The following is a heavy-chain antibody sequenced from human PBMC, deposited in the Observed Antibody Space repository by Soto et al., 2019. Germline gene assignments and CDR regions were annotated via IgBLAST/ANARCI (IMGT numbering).Heavy chain of an antibody. CDR1: GFIFGDYG. Sequence: EVQLLESGGGLARPGGSLRLSCVASGFIFGDYGMTWVRQAPGKGPEWVATISASGGNIEYTDSLKGRFTISRDNSKNTVYLQLNGLTADDTADYYCAKVAGGLGYFDLWGRGTLVTVSS. J-gene: IGHJ2*01. V-gene: IGHV3-23*01. D-gene: IGHD3-16*01. CDR2: ISASGGNI. CDR3: AKVAGGLGYFDL.